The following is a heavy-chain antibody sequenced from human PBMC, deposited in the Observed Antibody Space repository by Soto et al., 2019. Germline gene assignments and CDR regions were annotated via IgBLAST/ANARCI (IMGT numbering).Heavy chain of an antibody. Sequence: PSETLSLTCTVSGGSIRNYYWSWIRQPPGKGLEWIGYVYYSGSTNYNPSLESRVIISVDTSKNQFSLKVNSVTAADTAVYYCAADTSGYYWFDYWGQGTLVTVSS. CDR2: VYYSGST. CDR3: AADTSGYYWFDY. CDR1: GGSIRNYY. V-gene: IGHV4-59*01. J-gene: IGHJ4*02. D-gene: IGHD3-22*01.